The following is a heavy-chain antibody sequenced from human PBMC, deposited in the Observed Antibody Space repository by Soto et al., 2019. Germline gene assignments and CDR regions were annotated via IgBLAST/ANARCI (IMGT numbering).Heavy chain of an antibody. CDR2: INPGDGYT. Sequence: QVHLVQSGAEVTKPGASVKVSCKTSGYTFSSFAIHWVRQAPGQGLEWMAWINPGDGYTRLLQKFQGIVTVTRDTSSTTVFMELNSLTSEETAVEYWAGGGGGTLYWGPGTQVTVSS. CDR1: GYTFSSFA. V-gene: IGHV1-3*01. D-gene: IGHD1-1*01. CDR3: AGGGGGTLY. J-gene: IGHJ4*02.